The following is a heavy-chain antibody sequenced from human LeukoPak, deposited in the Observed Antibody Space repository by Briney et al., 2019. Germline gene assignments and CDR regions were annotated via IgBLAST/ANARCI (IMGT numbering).Heavy chain of an antibody. V-gene: IGHV4-4*02. CDR3: ARQGFMAYGMDV. CDR2: IYHSGST. D-gene: IGHD3-10*01. Sequence: GTLSLTCAVSGGSISSTNWWSWVRQPPGKGLEWIGEIYHSGSTNYNPSLKSRVTISVDASKNQFSLKLSSVTAADTAVYYCARQGFMAYGMDVWGQGTTVTVSS. J-gene: IGHJ6*02. CDR1: GGSISSTNW.